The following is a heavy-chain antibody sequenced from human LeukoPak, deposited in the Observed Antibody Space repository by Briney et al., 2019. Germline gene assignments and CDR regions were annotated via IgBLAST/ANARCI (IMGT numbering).Heavy chain of an antibody. D-gene: IGHD2-15*01. CDR1: GYTFTSYD. CDR2: MNPNSGNT. Sequence: AAVKVSCKASGYTFTSYDINWVRQATGQGLEWMGWMNPNSGNTGYAQKFQGRVTMTRNTSISTAYMELSRLRSEDTAVYYCARAYCSGGSCSTPGYWGQGTLVTVSS. V-gene: IGHV1-8*01. CDR3: ARAYCSGGSCSTPGY. J-gene: IGHJ4*02.